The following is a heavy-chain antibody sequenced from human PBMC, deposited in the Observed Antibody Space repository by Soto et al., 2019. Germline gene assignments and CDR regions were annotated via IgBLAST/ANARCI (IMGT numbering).Heavy chain of an antibody. Sequence: QVQLVESGGGVVQPGRSLRLSCAASGFTFSSYAMHWVRQAPGKGLEWVAVISYDGSNKYYADSVKGRFTISRDNSKNTLYLQMNSLRAEDRALYYCERDLVWPHPSYYYYYYGMYVWGQGTTVTGS. V-gene: IGHV3-30-3*01. CDR2: ISYDGSNK. D-gene: IGHD3-16*01. CDR3: ERDLVWPHPSYYYYYYGMYV. J-gene: IGHJ6*02. CDR1: GFTFSSYA.